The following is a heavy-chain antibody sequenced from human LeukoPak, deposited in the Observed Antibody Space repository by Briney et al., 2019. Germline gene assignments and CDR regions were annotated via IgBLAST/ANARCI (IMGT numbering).Heavy chain of an antibody. CDR2: IYPSDSDT. CDR1: GYSFTSYW. V-gene: IGHV5-51*01. Sequence: GESLKISCKGSGYSFTSYWIGWVRQMPGKGLEWMGIIYPSDSDTRYSPSFQGQVTISADKSISTAYLQWSSLQASDTAMYYCARFDLDIVASAFDYWGQGTLVTVSS. D-gene: IGHD5-12*01. J-gene: IGHJ4*02. CDR3: ARFDLDIVASAFDY.